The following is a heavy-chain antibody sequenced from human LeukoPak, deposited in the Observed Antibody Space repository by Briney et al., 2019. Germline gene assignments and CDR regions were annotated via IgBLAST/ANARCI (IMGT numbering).Heavy chain of an antibody. CDR2: IHYSGST. D-gene: IGHD4-23*01. J-gene: IGHJ4*02. CDR3: TRHHDYGDKIDY. CDR1: GGSFTSASHY. V-gene: IGHV4-39*01. Sequence: SETLSLTCTVSGGSFTSASHYWAWIRQPPGKGLEWIGSIHYSGSTYYSPSLKSRLTISEDTSKSQFSLKLNFVTAADTAVYYCTRHHDYGDKIDYWGQGTLVTVSS.